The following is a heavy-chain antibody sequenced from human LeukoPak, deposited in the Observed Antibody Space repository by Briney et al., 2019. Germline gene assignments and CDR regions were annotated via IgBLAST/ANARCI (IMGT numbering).Heavy chain of an antibody. V-gene: IGHV3-23*01. Sequence: GGPLSLSCAASGFSFSNYAMSWLRQAPGEGLEWVSGICGSGGNTYHAHSVKGRFTISRDNSKNTLYLQMNSLRAEDTAVYYCAKAGIYYDSSGFYSYFDYWGQGTLVTVSS. CDR1: GFSFSNYA. J-gene: IGHJ4*02. CDR2: ICGSGGNT. D-gene: IGHD3-22*01. CDR3: AKAGIYYDSSGFYSYFDY.